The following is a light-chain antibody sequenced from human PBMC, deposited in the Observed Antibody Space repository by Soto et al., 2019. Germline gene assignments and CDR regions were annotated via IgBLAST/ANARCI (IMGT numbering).Light chain of an antibody. CDR2: EIN. CDR1: SSDVGAYDY. Sequence: QSVLTQPPSASGSPGQSVTISCTGTSSDVGAYDYVSWYQQHPGKAPKLMIYEINKRPSGVPDRFSGSKSGSTASLTVSGLQAEDEADYYCSSFAGSNNFPYVFGTRTKVTVL. V-gene: IGLV2-8*01. J-gene: IGLJ1*01. CDR3: SSFAGSNNFPYV.